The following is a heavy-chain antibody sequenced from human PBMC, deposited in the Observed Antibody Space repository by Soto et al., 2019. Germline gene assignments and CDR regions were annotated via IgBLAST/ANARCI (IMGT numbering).Heavy chain of an antibody. V-gene: IGHV4-31*03. CDR1: GGSISSGGYY. Sequence: PSETLSLTCTVSGGSISSGGYYWSWIRQHPGKGLEWIGYIYYSGSTYYNPSLKSRVTISVDTSKNQFSLKLSSVTAADTAVYYCVIAYYGSGDVSFHPWGPGTLVTVSS. D-gene: IGHD3-10*01. CDR2: IYYSGST. CDR3: VIAYYGSGDVSFHP. J-gene: IGHJ5*02.